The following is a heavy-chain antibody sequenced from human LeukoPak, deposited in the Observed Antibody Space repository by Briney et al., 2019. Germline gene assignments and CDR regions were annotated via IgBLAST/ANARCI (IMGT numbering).Heavy chain of an antibody. CDR3: AKRGVVIRVILVGFHKEAYYFDS. J-gene: IGHJ4*02. D-gene: IGHD3-10*01. V-gene: IGHV3-23*01. CDR2: LSDSGGGT. Sequence: GGSLRLSCAVSGITLSNYGMSWVRQAPGKGLEWVAGLSDSGGGTNYADSVKGRFTISRGNAKIKLYLQVNSLRAEDTAVYFCAKRGVVIRVILVGFHKEAYYFDSWGQGALVTVSS. CDR1: GITLSNYG.